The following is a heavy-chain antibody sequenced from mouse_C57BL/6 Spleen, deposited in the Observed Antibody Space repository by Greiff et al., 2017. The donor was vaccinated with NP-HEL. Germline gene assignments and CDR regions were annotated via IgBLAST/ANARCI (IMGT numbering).Heavy chain of an antibody. CDR1: GYTFTDYY. J-gene: IGHJ2*01. V-gene: IGHV1-19*01. CDR3: ARTVVAPYFDY. CDR2: INPYNGGT. Sequence: VQLKQSGPVLVKPGASVKMSCKASGYTFTDYYMNWVKQSHGKSLEWIGVINPYNGGTSYNQKFKGKATLTVDKSSSTAYMELNSLTSEDSAVYYCARTVVAPYFDYWGQGTTLTVSS. D-gene: IGHD1-1*01.